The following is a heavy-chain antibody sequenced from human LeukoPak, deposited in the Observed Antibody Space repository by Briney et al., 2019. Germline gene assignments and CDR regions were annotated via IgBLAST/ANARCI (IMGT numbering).Heavy chain of an antibody. J-gene: IGHJ4*02. V-gene: IGHV3-21*01. CDR1: GFTFRSYD. D-gene: IGHD5-12*01. CDR3: ARDPSGTHSGNDWGFDY. Sequence: GGSLRLSCAASGFTFRSYDMHWVRQAPGKGLEWVSTMSGSATYIYYADSVKGRFTISRDNAKNSVYLQMNRLRAEDTAVYYCARDPSGTHSGNDWGFDYWRQGILVIVSS. CDR2: MSGSATYI.